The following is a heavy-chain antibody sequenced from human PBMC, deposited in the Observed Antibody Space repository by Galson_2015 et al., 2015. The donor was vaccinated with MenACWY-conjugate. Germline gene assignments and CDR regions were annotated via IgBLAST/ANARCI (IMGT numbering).Heavy chain of an antibody. Sequence: SLRLSCAASGFTFTSYAMSWVRQAPGKGLEWVSAIRRSGTNTYYADSVKGRFTISRDNSKNTLHLQMNSLRAEDTAVYYCAKDSTDFWSVASRFDRSGQGALPSVS. CDR3: AKDSTDFWSVASRFDR. V-gene: IGHV3-23*01. J-gene: IGHJ5*02. D-gene: IGHD3-3*01. CDR1: GFTFTSYA. CDR2: IRRSGTNT.